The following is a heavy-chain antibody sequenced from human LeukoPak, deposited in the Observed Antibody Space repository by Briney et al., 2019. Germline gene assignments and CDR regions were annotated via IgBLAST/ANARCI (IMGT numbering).Heavy chain of an antibody. CDR1: GFTFSSYG. D-gene: IGHD6-19*01. CDR3: AKDSNPSESPLAEYFQH. V-gene: IGHV3-23*01. Sequence: GGSLRLSCAASGFTFSSYGMSWVRQAPGKGLEWVSAISGSGGSTYYADSVKGRFTISRDNSKNTLYLQMNSLRAEDTAVYYCAKDSNPSESPLAEYFQHWGQGTLVTVSS. J-gene: IGHJ1*01. CDR2: ISGSGGST.